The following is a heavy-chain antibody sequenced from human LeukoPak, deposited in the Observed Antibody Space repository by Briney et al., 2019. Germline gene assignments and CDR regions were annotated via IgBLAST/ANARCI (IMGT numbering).Heavy chain of an antibody. CDR1: GFTFSNYW. V-gene: IGHV3-74*01. CDR2: INTDGSNA. Sequence: PGGSLRLSCAASGFTFSNYWMHWVRQAPGKGLVWVSRINTDGSNATYADSVKGRFTISRDNSKNTVYLQMTSLRAEDTAVYYCARVPPEAYAFDIWGQGTMVTVSS. J-gene: IGHJ3*02. CDR3: ARVPPEAYAFDI.